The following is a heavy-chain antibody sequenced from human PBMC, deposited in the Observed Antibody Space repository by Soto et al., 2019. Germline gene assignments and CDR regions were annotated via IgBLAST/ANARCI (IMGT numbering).Heavy chain of an antibody. CDR3: AHLVPGPLSFAY. V-gene: IGHV2-5*02. J-gene: IGHJ4*02. CDR1: GFSFNTRGVG. CDR2: IYWDGDR. D-gene: IGHD6-19*01. Sequence: QITLKESGPTLMKPTQTLALTYTFSGFSFNTRGVGVAWIRQPPGKTLEWLAVIYWDGDRRYSPSLTDRLSITKDMSTKQVVLTLSNVDPVDTGTYYCAHLVPGPLSFAYWGQGALVTVSS.